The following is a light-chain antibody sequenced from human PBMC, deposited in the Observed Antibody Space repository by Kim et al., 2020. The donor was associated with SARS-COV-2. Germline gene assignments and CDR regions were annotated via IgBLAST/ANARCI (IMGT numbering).Light chain of an antibody. Sequence: SSELTQDPAVSVALGQTVRITCQGDSLRIYYASWYQQKPGQAPLLVIYGKNNRPSGIPDRFSGSSSGDTASLTIAGAQAEDEADYYCNSWDSGGHHLVFG. J-gene: IGLJ3*02. CDR1: SLRIYY. V-gene: IGLV3-19*01. CDR3: NSWDSGGHHLV. CDR2: GKN.